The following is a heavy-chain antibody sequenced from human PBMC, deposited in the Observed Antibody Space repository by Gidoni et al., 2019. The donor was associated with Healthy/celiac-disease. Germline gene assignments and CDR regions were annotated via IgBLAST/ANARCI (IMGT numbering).Heavy chain of an antibody. CDR3: ASASSGYRYGEFDY. CDR1: GYAFTGYC. J-gene: IGHJ4*02. CDR2: INTNSGGT. V-gene: IGHV1-2*02. Sequence: QVQLGQSGAEVKKPGASVTASGKASGYAFTGYCMQWVRQAPGQGLELMGWINTNSGGTNYAQKFQGRATMTRDTLISTAYMELSRLRYDDTAVYYCASASSGYRYGEFDYWGQGTLVTVSS. D-gene: IGHD5-18*01.